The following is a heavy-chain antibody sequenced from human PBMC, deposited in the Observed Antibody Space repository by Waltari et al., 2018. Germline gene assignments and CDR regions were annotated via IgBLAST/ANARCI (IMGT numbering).Heavy chain of an antibody. J-gene: IGHJ4*02. Sequence: QVQLVQSGAEVKKPGSSVKVSCKASGGTFSSYAISWVRQAHGQGLEWMGRIIPILGIANYAQKFQGRVTITADKSTSTAYMELSSLRSEDTAVYYCARDGPYYYDSSGYPYYWGQGTLVTVSS. V-gene: IGHV1-69*09. CDR2: IIPILGIA. D-gene: IGHD3-22*01. CDR1: GGTFSSYA. CDR3: ARDGPYYYDSSGYPYY.